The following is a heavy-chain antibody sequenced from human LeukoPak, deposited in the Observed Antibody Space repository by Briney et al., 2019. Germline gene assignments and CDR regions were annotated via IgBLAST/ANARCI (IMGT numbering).Heavy chain of an antibody. Sequence: GASVKVSCKASGGTFSSYAISWVRQAPGQGLERMGGIIPIFGTANYAQKFQGRVTITTDESTGTAYMELSSLRSEDTAVYYCARARGYSYGYEGYFDYWGQGTLVTVSS. CDR2: IIPIFGTA. D-gene: IGHD5-18*01. V-gene: IGHV1-69*05. CDR1: GGTFSSYA. J-gene: IGHJ4*02. CDR3: ARARGYSYGYEGYFDY.